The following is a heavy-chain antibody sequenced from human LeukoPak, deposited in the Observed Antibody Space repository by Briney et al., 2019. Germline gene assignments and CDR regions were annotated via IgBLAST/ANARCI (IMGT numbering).Heavy chain of an antibody. V-gene: IGHV5-51*01. CDR3: ARHSGPYDAFDI. CDR2: IYPGDSYT. D-gene: IGHD6-19*01. Sequence: GESLKISCTASGYTFSTYWIVWVRQMPGKGLEWMGIIYPGDSYTKYSPSFQGQVTISADKSISTAYLQWSSLKASDTAMYYCARHSGPYDAFDIWGQGTMVTVSS. J-gene: IGHJ3*02. CDR1: GYTFSTYW.